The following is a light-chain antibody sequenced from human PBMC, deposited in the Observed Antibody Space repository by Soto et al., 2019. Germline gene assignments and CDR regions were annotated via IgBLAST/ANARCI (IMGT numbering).Light chain of an antibody. CDR2: AAS. CDR1: QSITTY. Sequence: DIQMTQSPSSLSASVGDGVTITCRASQSITTYLNWYQQKPGKAPKLLMYAASNLQSGVPSRFSGSGSGTEFTLTISSLQPEELATYYCQQSYSTPRPFGQGTKLEI. V-gene: IGKV1-39*01. CDR3: QQSYSTPRP. J-gene: IGKJ2*01.